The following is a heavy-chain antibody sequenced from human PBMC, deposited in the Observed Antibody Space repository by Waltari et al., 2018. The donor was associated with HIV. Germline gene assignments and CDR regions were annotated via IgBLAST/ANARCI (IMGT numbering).Heavy chain of an antibody. CDR3: AKPRHYYDSSGLDY. Sequence: QVQLVESGGGVVQPGGSLPLPCEASGVTFSRCGLHWVRQAPGRVLEWVAFIRYDGSNEYYADSVKGRFTISRDNSKNTLYLQMNSLRAEDTAVYYCAKPRHYYDSSGLDYWGQGTLVTVSS. V-gene: IGHV3-30*02. CDR1: GVTFSRCG. D-gene: IGHD3-22*01. CDR2: IRYDGSNE. J-gene: IGHJ4*02.